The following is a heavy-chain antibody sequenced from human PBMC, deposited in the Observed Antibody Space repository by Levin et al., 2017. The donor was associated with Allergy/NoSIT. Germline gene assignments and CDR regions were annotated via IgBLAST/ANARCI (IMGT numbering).Heavy chain of an antibody. Sequence: SQTLSLTCTVSGGSISSSSYYWGWIRQPPGKGLEWIGSIYYSGSTYYNPSLKSRVTISVDTSKNQFSLKPSSVTAADTAVYYCARAPQWLDFDYWGQGTLVTVSS. D-gene: IGHD5-12*01. CDR3: ARAPQWLDFDY. J-gene: IGHJ4*02. V-gene: IGHV4-39*07. CDR1: GGSISSSSYY. CDR2: IYYSGST.